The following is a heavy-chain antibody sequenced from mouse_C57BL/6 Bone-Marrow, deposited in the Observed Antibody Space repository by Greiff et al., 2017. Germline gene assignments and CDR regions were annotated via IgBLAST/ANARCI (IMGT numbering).Heavy chain of an antibody. D-gene: IGHD1-1*01. CDR2: ISYSGST. J-gene: IGHJ3*01. CDR1: GYSITSDY. Sequence: DVKLVESGPGLAKPSQTLSLTCSVTGYSITSDYWNWIRKFPGNKLEYMGYISYSGSTYYNPSLKSRISITRDTSKNQYYLQLNSVTTEDTATYYCARSYYYGSSPAWCAYWGQGTLVTVSA. CDR3: ARSYYYGSSPAWCAY. V-gene: IGHV3-8*01.